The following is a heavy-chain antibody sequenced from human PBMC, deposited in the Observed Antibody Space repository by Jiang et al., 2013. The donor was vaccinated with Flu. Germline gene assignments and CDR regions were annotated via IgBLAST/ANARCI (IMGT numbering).Heavy chain of an antibody. D-gene: IGHD3-22*01. V-gene: IGHV2-5*01. CDR3: ARGVVIDFDY. Sequence: NDDKRYSPPLKSRLTITKDTSKNQVVLTMTNMDPVDTATYYCARGVVIDFDYWGQGTLVTVSS. CDR2: NDDK. J-gene: IGHJ4*02.